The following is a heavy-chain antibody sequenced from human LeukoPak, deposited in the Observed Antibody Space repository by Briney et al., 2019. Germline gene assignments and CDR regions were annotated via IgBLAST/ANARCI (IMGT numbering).Heavy chain of an antibody. Sequence: GESLKISCKCSGYSFTGYWIGWVRQMPEKGLERMGIIYPGDSDTKYSPSFQGHVTISVDKSISTAYLQWSSLRASDTAMYYCARLRGDISGYDAFDIWGQGTMITVSS. CDR3: ARLRGDISGYDAFDI. D-gene: IGHD3-22*01. J-gene: IGHJ3*02. V-gene: IGHV5-51*01. CDR1: GYSFTGYW. CDR2: IYPGDSDT.